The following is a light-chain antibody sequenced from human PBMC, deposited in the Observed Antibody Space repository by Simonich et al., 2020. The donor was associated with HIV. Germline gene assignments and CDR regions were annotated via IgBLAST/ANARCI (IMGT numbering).Light chain of an antibody. CDR1: QGINKY. CDR2: DAS. Sequence: DILMTQSPSSVSASVGDRVTITCRASQGINKYLNWYQQKPGKAPKLLISDASNLETGVPSRFSGSGSGTDFTFTISSLPPEDIATYFCQQYDNLPITFGQGTRLEIK. V-gene: IGKV1-33*01. CDR3: QQYDNLPIT. J-gene: IGKJ5*01.